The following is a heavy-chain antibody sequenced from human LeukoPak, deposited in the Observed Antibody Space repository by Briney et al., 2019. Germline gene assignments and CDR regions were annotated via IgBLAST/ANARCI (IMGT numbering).Heavy chain of an antibody. CDR2: ISYDGSNK. CDR1: GFTFSSYA. Sequence: GGSLRLSCAASGFTFSSYAMHWVRQAPGKGLEWVAVISYDGSNKYYADSVKGRFTISRDNSKNTLYLQMNSLGAEDTAVYYCAREYGEYSSGWFGYWGQGTLVTVSS. V-gene: IGHV3-30*01. J-gene: IGHJ4*02. CDR3: AREYGEYSSGWFGY. D-gene: IGHD6-19*01.